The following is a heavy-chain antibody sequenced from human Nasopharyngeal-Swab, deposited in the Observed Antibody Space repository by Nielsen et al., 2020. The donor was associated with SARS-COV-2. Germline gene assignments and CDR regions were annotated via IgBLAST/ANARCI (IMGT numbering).Heavy chain of an antibody. D-gene: IGHD3-22*01. CDR3: ARDLYYYDSSGYRHDAFDI. CDR2: IIPIFGTA. J-gene: IGHJ3*02. Sequence: SVKVSCKASGGTFSSYAISWVRQAPGQGLEWMGGIIPIFGTANYAQKFQGRVTITADESTSTAYMELSSLRSEDTAVYYCARDLYYYDSSGYRHDAFDIWGQGTMATVSS. V-gene: IGHV1-69*13. CDR1: GGTFSSYA.